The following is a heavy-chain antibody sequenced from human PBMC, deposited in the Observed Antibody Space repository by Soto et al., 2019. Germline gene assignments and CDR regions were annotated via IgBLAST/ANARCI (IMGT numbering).Heavy chain of an antibody. CDR2: ISFDGSKK. J-gene: IGHJ4*02. CDR3: ASFSARPDY. V-gene: IGHV3-30*03. Sequence: GGSLRLSCAASGFTFNKYAMHWVRQAPGMGLEWVALISFDGSKKLYVDSVKGRFNISRDQSENTLFLDMNSLRTEDTALYYCASFSARPDYWGRGTLVTVSS. D-gene: IGHD6-6*01. CDR1: GFTFNKYA.